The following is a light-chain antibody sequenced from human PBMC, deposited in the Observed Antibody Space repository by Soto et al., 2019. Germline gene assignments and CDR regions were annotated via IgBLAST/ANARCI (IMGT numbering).Light chain of an antibody. Sequence: XPLSPGERATLSCRASLSVASNYVAWYQQKSGQAPRLLIYAASGRATGIPDRFSGSGSGTDFTLTISRLEPEDFTVYYCEQYGSAPWTFGQGTKVETK. CDR2: AAS. V-gene: IGKV3-20*01. CDR3: EQYGSAPWT. J-gene: IGKJ1*01. CDR1: LSVASNY.